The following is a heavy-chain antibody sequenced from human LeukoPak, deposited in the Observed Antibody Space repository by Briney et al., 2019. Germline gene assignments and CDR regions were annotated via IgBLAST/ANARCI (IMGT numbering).Heavy chain of an antibody. Sequence: GGSLRLSCAASGFTLSTYDMSWVRQAPTKGLEWVSAIGGDGGTTYADSVKGRFTISRDNSKNTLYLQMNSLRAEDTAMYYCAKTIPYWYFDLWGHGTLVTVSS. CDR2: IGGDGGTT. V-gene: IGHV3-23*01. D-gene: IGHD5-24*01. CDR1: GFTLSTYD. J-gene: IGHJ2*01. CDR3: AKTIPYWYFDL.